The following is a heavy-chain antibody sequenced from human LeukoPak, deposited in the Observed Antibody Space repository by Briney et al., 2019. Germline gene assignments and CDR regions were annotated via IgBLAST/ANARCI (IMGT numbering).Heavy chain of an antibody. Sequence: GGSLRLSCAASGFTFSRSAMSWVRQAPGKELEWVSTISGSGSAGSTYYADSVKGRSTISRDNSKNTLYLQMNSLRAEDTAIYYCAKVTYGSGTYGAFDSWGQGTLVTVSS. D-gene: IGHD3-10*01. J-gene: IGHJ4*02. V-gene: IGHV3-23*01. CDR2: ISGSGSAGST. CDR1: GFTFSRSA. CDR3: AKVTYGSGTYGAFDS.